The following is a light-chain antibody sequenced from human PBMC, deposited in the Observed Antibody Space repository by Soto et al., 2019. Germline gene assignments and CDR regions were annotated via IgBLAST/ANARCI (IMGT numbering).Light chain of an antibody. Sequence: QSALTQPASLSGSPGQTITISCAGTKFDIGRYNYVSWYRQHPGEAPKLIIFEVKNRPSGISHRFSGSKSGNTASLTIPGLQVEDEGHYFCSSYTSASAIAIFGGGTKVTVL. CDR2: EVK. J-gene: IGLJ2*01. V-gene: IGLV2-14*01. CDR1: KFDIGRYNY. CDR3: SSYTSASAIAI.